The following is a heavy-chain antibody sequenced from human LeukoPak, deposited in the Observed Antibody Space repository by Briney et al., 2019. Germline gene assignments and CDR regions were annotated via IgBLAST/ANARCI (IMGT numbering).Heavy chain of an antibody. CDR3: ARDWSLDTSGPFAY. Sequence: SVKVSCKASGGTFSSYGISWVRQAPGQGLEWMGRIIPILDIANSAQKFQGRVTITADKSTSTAYMELSSLRSEDTALYYCARDWSLDTSGPFAYRGQGTLVTVSS. D-gene: IGHD3-22*01. CDR1: GGTFSSYG. CDR2: IIPILDIA. J-gene: IGHJ4*02. V-gene: IGHV1-69*04.